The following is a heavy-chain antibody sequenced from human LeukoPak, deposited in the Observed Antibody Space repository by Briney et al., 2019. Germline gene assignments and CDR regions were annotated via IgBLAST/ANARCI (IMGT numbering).Heavy chain of an antibody. CDR2: IYYTGST. J-gene: IGHJ4*02. V-gene: IGHV4-59*08. D-gene: IGHD4-17*01. Sequence: SETLSLTCTVSGGSISSYFWSWIRQPPGKGLEWIGYIYYTGSTNYNPSLKSRVTISVDTSKNQFSLKLSSVTAADTAVYYRARLDGDYGIDYWGQGTLVTVSS. CDR1: GGSISSYF. CDR3: ARLDGDYGIDY.